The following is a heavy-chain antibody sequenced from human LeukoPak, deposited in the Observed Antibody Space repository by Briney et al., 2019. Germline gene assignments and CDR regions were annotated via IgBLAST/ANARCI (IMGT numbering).Heavy chain of an antibody. J-gene: IGHJ4*02. CDR1: GGSFSGYY. CDR3: ARHAYSYGTGGY. Sequence: ASETLSLTCAVYGGSFSGYYWSWIRQPPGKGLEWIGEINHSGSTNYNPSLKSRVTISVDTSKNQFSLKLSSVTAADTAVYYCARHAYSYGTGGYWGQGTLVTVSS. V-gene: IGHV4-34*01. D-gene: IGHD5-18*01. CDR2: INHSGST.